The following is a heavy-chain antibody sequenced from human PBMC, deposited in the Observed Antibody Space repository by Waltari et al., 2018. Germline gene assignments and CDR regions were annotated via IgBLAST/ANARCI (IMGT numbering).Heavy chain of an antibody. J-gene: IGHJ5*02. CDR2: INGYGDKT. Sequence: EVQVLESGGGLVQPGVSLRLTCAASGFIFNNYAINWGRQAPGKGLEWVAGINGYGDKTYYADSVKGRFTLSRDNSRNTLSLQMNSLRAEDTAVYYCAKAHFYDTSGYIEHWGQGTLVTVSS. D-gene: IGHD3-22*01. CDR3: AKAHFYDTSGYIEH. CDR1: GFIFNNYA. V-gene: IGHV3-23*01.